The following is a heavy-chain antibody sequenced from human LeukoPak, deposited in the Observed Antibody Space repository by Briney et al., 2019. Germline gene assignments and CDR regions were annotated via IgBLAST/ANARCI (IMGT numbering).Heavy chain of an antibody. CDR1: GGSMSTYY. V-gene: IGHV4-4*07. Sequence: SETLSLTCNVSGGSMSTYYWSWIRQPAGKGLEWIGRIYTSGSTNYNPSFKSRVTMSVDTSNKQFSLKLSSVTAADTAVYYCARHRDYYYSYMDVWGKGTTVTISS. CDR2: IYTSGST. J-gene: IGHJ6*03. CDR3: ARHRDYYYSYMDV. D-gene: IGHD3-10*01.